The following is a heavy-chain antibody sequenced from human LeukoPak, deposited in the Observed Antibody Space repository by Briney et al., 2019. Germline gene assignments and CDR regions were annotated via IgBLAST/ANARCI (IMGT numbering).Heavy chain of an antibody. CDR1: GDPISSGDYY. CDR3: ARFPAARVITGNWFDP. V-gene: IGHV4-61*02. J-gene: IGHJ5*02. Sequence: PSQTLSLTCTVSGDPISSGDYYWSWIRQPAGKGLEWIGRISSSGSTNYNPSLKSRVTISVDTSKNQFSLKLSSVTAADTAVYYCARFPAARVITGNWFDPWGQGTLVTVSS. CDR2: ISSSGST. D-gene: IGHD3-22*01.